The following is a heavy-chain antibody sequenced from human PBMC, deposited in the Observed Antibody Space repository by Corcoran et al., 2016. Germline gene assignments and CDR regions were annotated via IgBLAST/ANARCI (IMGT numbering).Heavy chain of an antibody. Sequence: QVQLVQSGAEVKKPGASVRVSCKASGYTFTSYSISWVRQAPGQGLEWMGWNSAYDGDTNYAQKFQGRVTMTTDASTSTAYMERRSLTSDDTAVYYWEGSVTNEWLVRFSLANWGQGTLVTVSS. J-gene: IGHJ4*02. V-gene: IGHV1-18*01. CDR2: NSAYDGDT. CDR1: GYTFTSYS. CDR3: EGSVTNEWLVRFSLAN. D-gene: IGHD6-19*01.